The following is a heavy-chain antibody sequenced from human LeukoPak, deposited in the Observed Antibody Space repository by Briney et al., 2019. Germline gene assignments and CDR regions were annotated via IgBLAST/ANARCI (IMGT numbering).Heavy chain of an antibody. CDR1: GYTVTGYY. Sequence: ASVKVSCTASGYTVTGYYMHWVRRSPRQALEWMGWINPNSGGTNYAQKFQGWVTMTRDTSISTAYMELSRLRSDDTAVYYCARVASGSYYNFDYWGQGTLVTVSS. CDR3: ARVASGSYYNFDY. J-gene: IGHJ4*02. D-gene: IGHD3-10*01. V-gene: IGHV1-2*04. CDR2: INPNSGGT.